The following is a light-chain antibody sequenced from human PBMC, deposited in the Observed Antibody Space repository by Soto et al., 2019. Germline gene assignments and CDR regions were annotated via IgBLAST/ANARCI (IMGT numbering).Light chain of an antibody. CDR3: QQYSSFSRT. CDR1: QGIGNW. CDR2: KAS. J-gene: IGKJ1*01. Sequence: DIQVTQSPPSMAASVGDRVTITCRASQGIGNWMTWYQQKPGKAPKVLIYKASTLESGVPSRFSGSGSGTEFSLTISSLQPDDFATFYCQQYSSFSRTFGQGTKVDIK. V-gene: IGKV1-5*03.